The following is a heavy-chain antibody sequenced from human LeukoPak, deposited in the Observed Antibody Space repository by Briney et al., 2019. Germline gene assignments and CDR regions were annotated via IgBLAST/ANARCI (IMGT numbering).Heavy chain of an antibody. CDR1: GGSNSGDY. V-gene: IGHV4-4*07. J-gene: IGHJ5*02. CDR3: ARGYASGCYST. CDR2: IYPSGST. Sequence: SSETLSLTCTMSGGSNSGDYWSWIRQPAGEGLEWIGRIYPSGSTYLNPSLKSRVSMSVDMSKSQIFLKVDSVTAADTAVYYCARGYASGCYSTWGQGILVTVSS. D-gene: IGHD3-10*01.